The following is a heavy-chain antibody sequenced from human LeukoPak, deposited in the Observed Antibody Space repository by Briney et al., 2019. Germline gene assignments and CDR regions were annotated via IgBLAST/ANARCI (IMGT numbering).Heavy chain of an antibody. D-gene: IGHD3-10*01. CDR2: ISYTGST. CDR1: GGSISTTTYY. J-gene: IGHJ4*02. Sequence: SETLSLTCTVSGGSISTTTYYWGWLRQPPGKGLEWIGSISYTGSTYYNPSLKIRVTTSVDTSKNQFSLRLSSVTAVDTAVYYCARLSPYLGAGSSAFPDDYWGQGTLVTVSS. V-gene: IGHV4-39*01. CDR3: ARLSPYLGAGSSAFPDDY.